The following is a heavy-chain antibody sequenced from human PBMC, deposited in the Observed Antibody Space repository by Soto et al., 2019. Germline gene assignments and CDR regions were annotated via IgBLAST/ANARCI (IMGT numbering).Heavy chain of an antibody. CDR2: IWYDGSNK. V-gene: IGHV3-33*01. CDR3: ARGTIVLGPFEQQPEFDY. D-gene: IGHD6-13*01. CDR1: GFTFSSYG. J-gene: IGHJ4*02. Sequence: QVQLVESGGGVVQPGRSLRLSCAASGFTFSSYGMHWVRQAPGKGLEWVAVIWYDGSNKYYADSVKGRFTISRDNSKNTLYLQMNSLRAEDTAVYYCARGTIVLGPFEQQPEFDYWGQGTLVTVSS.